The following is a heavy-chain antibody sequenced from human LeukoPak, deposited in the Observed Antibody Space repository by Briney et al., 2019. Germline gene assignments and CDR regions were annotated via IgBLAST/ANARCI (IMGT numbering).Heavy chain of an antibody. V-gene: IGHV3-48*03. CDR2: ISSSCSTI. CDR3: ARGSRREWLRFFLVSAITYYFDY. J-gene: IGHJ4*02. CDR1: GFTFSSYE. Sequence: PGGSLRLSCAASGFTFSSYEMNWVRQAPGKGLEWVSYISSSCSTIYYADSVKGRFTISRDNAKNSLYLQMNSLRAEDTAVYYCARGSRREWLRFFLVSAITYYFDYWGQGTLVTVSS. D-gene: IGHD5-12*01.